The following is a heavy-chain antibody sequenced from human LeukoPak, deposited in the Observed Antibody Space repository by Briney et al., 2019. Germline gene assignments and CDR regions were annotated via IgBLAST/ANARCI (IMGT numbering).Heavy chain of an antibody. CDR1: GGSFSGYY. V-gene: IGHV4-34*01. J-gene: IGHJ3*02. CDR2: INHSGST. Sequence: SETLSLTCAVYGGSFSGYYWSWIRQPPGKGLEWIGEINHSGSTNYNPSLKSRVTISVDTSKNQFSLKLSSVTAADTAVYYCARVSVGAFDIWGQGTIVTVSS. CDR3: ARVSVGAFDI.